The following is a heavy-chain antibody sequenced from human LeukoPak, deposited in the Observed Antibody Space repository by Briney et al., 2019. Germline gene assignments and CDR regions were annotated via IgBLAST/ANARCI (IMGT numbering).Heavy chain of an antibody. J-gene: IGHJ6*02. CDR3: ASNWGGYYYYGMDV. CDR2: ISDSGDST. Sequence: GGSLRLSCAASGFIFRSSAMSWVRQAPGKGLEWVSGISDSGDSTYYADSVKGRFTISRDNSKNTLYLQMDTLRAEDTAVYYCASNWGGYYYYGMDVWGQGTTVTVSS. V-gene: IGHV3-23*01. D-gene: IGHD7-27*01. CDR1: GFIFRSSA.